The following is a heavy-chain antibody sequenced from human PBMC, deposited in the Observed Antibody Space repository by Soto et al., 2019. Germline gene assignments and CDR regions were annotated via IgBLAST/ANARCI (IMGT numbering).Heavy chain of an antibody. Sequence: SQPLPLPYTVAYVSISFYYRRWIQKTPGKGLEWIAYIDSSGSTKYNPSLKSRVTISLDTSRNQLSLKLNSVTAADTAVYYCAREGYSSRWNPIDYWGQGTQVTVSS. CDR1: YVSISFYY. CDR2: IDSSGST. V-gene: IGHV4-59*01. J-gene: IGHJ4*02. CDR3: AREGYSSRWNPIDY. D-gene: IGHD6-13*01.